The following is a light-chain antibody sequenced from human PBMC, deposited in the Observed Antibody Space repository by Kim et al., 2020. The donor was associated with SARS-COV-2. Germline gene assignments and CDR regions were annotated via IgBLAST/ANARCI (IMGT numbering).Light chain of an antibody. J-gene: IGKJ4*01. Sequence: EVVLTQSPGTLSLSPGERVTLSCRASQSLRSRYLAWYQQKRGQAPRLLIFGASARATGIPDRFSGSGSGTDFTLTISRLEPADSAVYYCQQYETSPHTFGGGTKVDIK. CDR2: GAS. CDR3: QQYETSPHT. V-gene: IGKV3-20*01. CDR1: QSLRSRY.